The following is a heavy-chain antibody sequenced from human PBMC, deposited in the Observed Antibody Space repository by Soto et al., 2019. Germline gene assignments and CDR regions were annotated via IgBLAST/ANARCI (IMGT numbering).Heavy chain of an antibody. CDR1: GGSISSGGYY. J-gene: IGHJ4*02. CDR3: ARVGYYDSSGYLDY. CDR2: IYYSGST. Sequence: SETLSLTCTVSGGSISSGGYYWSWIRHHPGKGREWIGYIYYSGSTYYNPSLKSRVTISVDTSKNQFSLKLSSVTAADTAVYYCARVGYYDSSGYLDYWGQGTLVTVSS. V-gene: IGHV4-31*03. D-gene: IGHD3-22*01.